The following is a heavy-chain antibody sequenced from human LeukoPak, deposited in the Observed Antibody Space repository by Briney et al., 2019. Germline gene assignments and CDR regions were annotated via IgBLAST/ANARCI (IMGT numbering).Heavy chain of an antibody. CDR3: ARGTSTSKIDY. CDR2: IWEDGSRK. D-gene: IGHD1-7*01. V-gene: IGHV3-7*01. CDR1: GFTLSHYW. Sequence: GGSLRLSCTTSGFTLSHYWMNWVRQAPGKGLEWVANIWEDGSRKYYVDSVKGRFTISRDNAKNSLYLQMNSLRAEDAAVYYCARGTSTSKIDYWGQGTLVTVSS. J-gene: IGHJ4*02.